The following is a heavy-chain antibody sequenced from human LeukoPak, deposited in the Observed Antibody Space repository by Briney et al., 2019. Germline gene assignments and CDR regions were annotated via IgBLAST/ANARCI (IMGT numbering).Heavy chain of an antibody. D-gene: IGHD2-21*01. V-gene: IGHV4-4*07. CDR3: ARGAIPSRDYYYYMDV. J-gene: IGHJ6*03. CDR2: FYTSGST. Sequence: SETLSLTCTVSGGSISSYYWSWIRQPAGKGLEWIGRFYTSGSTNYNPSLKSRVTMSVDTSKNQFSLKLSSVTAADTAVYYCARGAIPSRDYYYYMDVWGKGTTVTVSS. CDR1: GGSISSYY.